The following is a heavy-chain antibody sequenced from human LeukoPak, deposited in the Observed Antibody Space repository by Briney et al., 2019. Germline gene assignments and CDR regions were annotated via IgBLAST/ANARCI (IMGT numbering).Heavy chain of an antibody. Sequence: GGSLRLSCAASGFPLSSHAMSWVRQAPGKGLEWVSATSSSDAGTYYADSVRGRFTISRDNAKNSLYLQMNSLRAEDTAVYYCAELGITMIGGVWGKGTTVTISS. CDR1: GFPLSSHA. D-gene: IGHD3-10*02. V-gene: IGHV3-23*01. J-gene: IGHJ6*04. CDR2: TSSSDAGT. CDR3: AELGITMIGGV.